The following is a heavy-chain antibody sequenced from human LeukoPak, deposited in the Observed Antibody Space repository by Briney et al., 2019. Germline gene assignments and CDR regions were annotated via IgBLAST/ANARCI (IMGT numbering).Heavy chain of an antibody. CDR2: IYYSGST. D-gene: IGHD6-13*01. CDR3: ARLGLAAAGVRLYYYYYGMDV. Sequence: SETLSLTCTVSGGSISSSSYYWGWIRQPPGKGLEWIGSIYYSGSTYYNPSLKSRVTISVDTSKNQFSLKLSSVTAADTAVYYCARLGLAAAGVRLYYYYYGMDVWGQGTTATVSS. J-gene: IGHJ6*02. V-gene: IGHV4-39*01. CDR1: GGSISSSSYY.